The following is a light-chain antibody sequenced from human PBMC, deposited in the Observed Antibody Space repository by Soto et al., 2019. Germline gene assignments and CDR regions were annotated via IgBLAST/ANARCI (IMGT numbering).Light chain of an antibody. J-gene: IGKJ1*01. V-gene: IGKV2-28*01. CDR3: MQALQTPRT. Sequence: DIVMTQSPLSLPVTPEEPASISCRSSQSLLHSNGYNYLDWYLQKPGQSPQLLIYSGSNRASGVPDRFSGSGSGTDFTLKISRVEAEDVGVYYCMQALQTPRTFGQGTKVEIK. CDR1: QSLLHSNGYNY. CDR2: SGS.